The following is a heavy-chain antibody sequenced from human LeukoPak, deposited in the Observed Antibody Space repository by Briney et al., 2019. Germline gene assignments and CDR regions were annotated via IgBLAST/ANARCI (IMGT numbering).Heavy chain of an antibody. Sequence: GGSLRLSCAASGFTFSSYAMHWVRQAPGKGLEYVSAISSNGGSTYYANSVKGRFTISRDNSKNTLYLQMGSLRAEDMAVYYCARRPIVGATYYFDYWGQGTPVTVTS. CDR1: GFTFSSYA. CDR2: ISSNGGST. D-gene: IGHD1-26*01. J-gene: IGHJ4*02. V-gene: IGHV3-64*01. CDR3: ARRPIVGATYYFDY.